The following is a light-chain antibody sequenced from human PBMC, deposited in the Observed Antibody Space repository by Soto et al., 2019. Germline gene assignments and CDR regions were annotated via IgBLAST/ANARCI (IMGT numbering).Light chain of an antibody. Sequence: QSALTQPPSASGSPEQSVTISCTGTSSDVGGYNYVSWYQQHPGKAPKLMIYEVTKRPSGVPDRFSGAKSGNTASLTVSGLQAEDEADYYCSSYAGSSIVVFGGGTKLTVL. CDR3: SSYAGSSIVV. CDR2: EVT. V-gene: IGLV2-8*01. CDR1: SSDVGGYNY. J-gene: IGLJ2*01.